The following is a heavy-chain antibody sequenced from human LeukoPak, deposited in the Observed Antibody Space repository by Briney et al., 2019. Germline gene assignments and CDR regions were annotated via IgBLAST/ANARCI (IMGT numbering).Heavy chain of an antibody. Sequence: SETLSLTCTVSGGSISSYYWSWIRQPAGKGLEWIGRIYTSGSTDYNPSLKSRVTMSVDTSKNKFSLKVTSVTAADTAVYYCATESTSYGSGSYYNDRYYYQGMDAWGQGTTVTVS. CDR2: IYTSGST. CDR3: ATESTSYGSGSYYNDRYYYQGMDA. D-gene: IGHD3-10*01. J-gene: IGHJ6*02. V-gene: IGHV4-4*07. CDR1: GGSISSYY.